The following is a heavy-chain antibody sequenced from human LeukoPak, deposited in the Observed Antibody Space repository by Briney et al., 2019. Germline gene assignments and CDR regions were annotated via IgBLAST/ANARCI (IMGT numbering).Heavy chain of an antibody. CDR2: ISHDASDE. D-gene: IGHD1-26*01. Sequence: GRSLRLSCTASGFSYSGYGMHWVRQAPGKGLECLAVISHDASDEYYADSVKGRFTISRDNAKNMIYLQMISLRAEDTAVYYCVKALVGQTSGYWGQGTRVTVST. CDR3: VKALVGQTSGY. V-gene: IGHV3-30*18. J-gene: IGHJ4*02. CDR1: GFSYSGYG.